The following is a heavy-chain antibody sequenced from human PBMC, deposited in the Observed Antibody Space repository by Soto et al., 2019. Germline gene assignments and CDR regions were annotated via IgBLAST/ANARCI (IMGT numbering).Heavy chain of an antibody. CDR2: IYYSGST. D-gene: IGHD3-10*01. CDR1: GGSISSGGYY. J-gene: IGHJ5*02. Sequence: TLSLTCTVSGGSISSGGYYWSWIRQHPGKGLEWIGYIYYSGSTYYNPSLKSRVTISVDTSKNQFSLKLSSVTAADTAVYYCARVRGGSGTRWFDPWGQGTLVTVSS. V-gene: IGHV4-31*03. CDR3: ARVRGGSGTRWFDP.